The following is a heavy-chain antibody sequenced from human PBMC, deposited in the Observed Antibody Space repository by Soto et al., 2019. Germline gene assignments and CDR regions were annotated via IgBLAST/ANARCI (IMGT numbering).Heavy chain of an antibody. CDR1: GGTFSSYA. J-gene: IGHJ6*02. Sequence: GASVKVSCKASGGTFSSYAISWVRQAPGQGLEWMGGIIPIFGTANYAQKFQGRVTITVDESTSTAYMELSSLRSEDTAVYYCARGNSSSWYVGLRGYYYYGMDVWGQGTTVTVSS. D-gene: IGHD6-13*01. V-gene: IGHV1-69*13. CDR3: ARGNSSSWYVGLRGYYYYGMDV. CDR2: IIPIFGTA.